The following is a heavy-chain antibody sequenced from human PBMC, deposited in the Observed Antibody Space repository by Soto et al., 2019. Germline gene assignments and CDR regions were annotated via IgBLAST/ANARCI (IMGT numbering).Heavy chain of an antibody. CDR2: INPNSGGT. V-gene: IGHV1-2*02. Sequence: ASVKVSCKASGYTFTGYYMHWVRQAPGQGLEWMGWINPNSGGTNYAQKFQGRVTMTRDTSISTAYMELSRLRSDDTAVYYCARVRRLRDHRIVGATIPNDYGMDVWGQGTTVTVSS. D-gene: IGHD1-26*01. CDR3: ARVRRLRDHRIVGATIPNDYGMDV. CDR1: GYTFTGYY. J-gene: IGHJ6*02.